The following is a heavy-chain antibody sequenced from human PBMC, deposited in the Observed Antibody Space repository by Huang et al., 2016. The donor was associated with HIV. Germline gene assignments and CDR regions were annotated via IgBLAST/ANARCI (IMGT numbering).Heavy chain of an antibody. Sequence: QVQLVESGEGVVQPGGSLSRSCATPGFPFSNYGMHWFCPAAGKGLEWVSFTRYDGSNKAYADSVKCRVTISRDNSKNTLFLQMNRLRAEDTAVYYCAKEDYYYDSIGYYCLGAFDIWGQGTMVTVSS. V-gene: IGHV3-30*02. D-gene: IGHD3-22*01. CDR1: GFPFSNYG. CDR2: TRYDGSNK. J-gene: IGHJ3*02. CDR3: AKEDYYYDSIGYYCLGAFDI.